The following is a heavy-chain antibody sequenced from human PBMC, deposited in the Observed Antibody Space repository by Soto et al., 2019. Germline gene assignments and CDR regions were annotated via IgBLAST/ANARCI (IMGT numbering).Heavy chain of an antibody. D-gene: IGHD2-2*01. CDR3: ARLRRGSSINGDHYDLDV. V-gene: IGHV5-51*01. CDR1: GYSFTYYW. CDR2: IYPSDSDT. J-gene: IGHJ6*02. Sequence: LGESQKISWKGCGYSFTYYWVGWGRQMPGKGVEWMGIIYPSDSDTRYSQSSQGQATISADKSISTAYLQWSSLKASDTAMYYCARLRRGSSINGDHYDLDVWGQGTTVTVSS.